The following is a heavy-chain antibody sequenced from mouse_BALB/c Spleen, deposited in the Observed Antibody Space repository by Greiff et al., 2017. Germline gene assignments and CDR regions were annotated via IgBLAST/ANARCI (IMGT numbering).Heavy chain of an antibody. V-gene: IGHV5-9-3*01. CDR3: AREGSPDY. J-gene: IGHJ2*01. Sequence: EVKVVESGGGLVKPGGSLKLSCAASGFTFSSYAMSWVRQTPEKRLEWVATISSGGSYTYYPDSVKGRFTISRDNAKNTLYLQMSSLRSEDTAMYYCAREGSPDYWGQGTTLTVSS. D-gene: IGHD1-1*02. CDR1: GFTFSSYA. CDR2: ISSGGSYT.